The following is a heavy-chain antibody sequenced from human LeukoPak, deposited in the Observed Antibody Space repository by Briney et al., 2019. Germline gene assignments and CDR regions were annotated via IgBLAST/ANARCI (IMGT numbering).Heavy chain of an antibody. CDR3: ARRRYYGSGSHYYYYYMDV. J-gene: IGHJ6*03. CDR1: GYTFTSYG. V-gene: IGHV1-18*01. CDR2: ISAYNGNT. Sequence: GASVKVSCKAPGYTFTSYGISWVRQAPGQGLEWMGWISAYNGNTNYAQELQGRVTMTTDTSTSTAYMELRSLRSDDTAVYYCARRRYYGSGSHYYYYYMDVWGKGTTVTVSS. D-gene: IGHD3-10*01.